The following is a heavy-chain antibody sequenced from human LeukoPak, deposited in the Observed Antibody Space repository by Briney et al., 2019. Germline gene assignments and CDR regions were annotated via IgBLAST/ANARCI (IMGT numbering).Heavy chain of an antibody. Sequence: SETLSLTCAVSGGSISGGGYSWSWIRQSPGKGLEWIGYIYQSGSTYYNPSLKSRVTISVDRSKNQFSLRLSSVTAADTAVYYCARTWDSSTSGYNDYWGQGTLVTVSS. J-gene: IGHJ4*02. CDR3: ARTWDSSTSGYNDY. D-gene: IGHD2-2*02. CDR1: GGSISGGGYS. CDR2: IYQSGST. V-gene: IGHV4-30-2*06.